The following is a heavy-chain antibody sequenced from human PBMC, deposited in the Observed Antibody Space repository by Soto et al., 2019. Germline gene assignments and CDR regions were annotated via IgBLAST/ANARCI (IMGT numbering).Heavy chain of an antibody. D-gene: IGHD5-18*01. Sequence: QLQLQESGSGLVKPSQTLSLTCAVSGGSISSGGYSWSWIRQPPGKGLEWIGYIYQSGSTHYNPSLKSRVTMSVDRSKNQFSLKLSSVTAADTAVYSCARQNHDPAMLTGWFDPWGQGTLVTVSS. J-gene: IGHJ5*02. V-gene: IGHV4-30-2*01. CDR2: IYQSGST. CDR3: ARQNHDPAMLTGWFDP. CDR1: GGSISSGGYS.